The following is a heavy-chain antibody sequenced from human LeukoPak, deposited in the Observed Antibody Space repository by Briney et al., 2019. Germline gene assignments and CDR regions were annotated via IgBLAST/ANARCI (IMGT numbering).Heavy chain of an antibody. D-gene: IGHD2-15*01. CDR1: GYTFTSYG. V-gene: IGHV1-18*01. CDR2: ISAYNGNT. Sequence: ASVKVSCKASGYTFTSYGISWVRQAPGQGLEWMGWISAYNGNTNYAQKLQGGVTMTTDTSTSTAYMELRSLRSDDTAVYYCARDFVVVVAAIYYYYGMDVWGQGTTVTVSS. CDR3: ARDFVVVVAAIYYYYGMDV. J-gene: IGHJ6*02.